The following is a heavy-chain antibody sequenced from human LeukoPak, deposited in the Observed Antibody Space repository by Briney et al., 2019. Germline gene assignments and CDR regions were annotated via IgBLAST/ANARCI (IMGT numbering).Heavy chain of an antibody. Sequence: GRSLRLSCAVSGFTFSSYGMHWVRQAPGKGLEWVAVISYDGSNKYYADSVKGRFTISRDNSKNTLYLQMNSPGAEDTAVYYCACRVVKKGRDFDYWGQGTLVTVSS. J-gene: IGHJ4*02. CDR3: ACRVVKKGRDFDY. CDR2: ISYDGSNK. V-gene: IGHV3-30-3*01. CDR1: GFTFSSYG. D-gene: IGHD3-3*01.